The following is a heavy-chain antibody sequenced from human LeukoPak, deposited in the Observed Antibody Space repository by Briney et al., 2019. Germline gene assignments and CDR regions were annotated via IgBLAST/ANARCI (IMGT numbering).Heavy chain of an antibody. CDR3: AKADSYYYDSSGYYPSHFDY. CDR2: ISGSGGST. V-gene: IGHV3-23*01. CDR1: GFTFSSYA. Sequence: PGGSLRLSCAASGFTFSSYAMSWVRQAPGKGLEWVSAISGSGGSTYYADSVKGRFTISRDNSKSTLYLQMNSLRAEDTAVYYCAKADSYYYDSSGYYPSHFDYWGQGTLVTVSS. D-gene: IGHD3-22*01. J-gene: IGHJ4*02.